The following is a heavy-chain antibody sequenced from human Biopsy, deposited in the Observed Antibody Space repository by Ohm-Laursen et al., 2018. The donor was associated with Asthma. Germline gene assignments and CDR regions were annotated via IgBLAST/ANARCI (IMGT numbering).Heavy chain of an antibody. CDR3: ARGWNCGGDCYSLDS. D-gene: IGHD2-21*02. J-gene: IGHJ4*02. CDR2: IYRNGDT. V-gene: IGHV4-30-2*06. Sequence: SDTLSLTCAVSGDSIDSGDYSWTWIRQSPGVGLEWIGYIYRNGDTYYNPTLKNRVTISIYRSKNQFSLRLRSVTAADTAVYYCARGWNCGGDCYSLDSWGQGTLVTVSS. CDR1: GDSIDSGDYS.